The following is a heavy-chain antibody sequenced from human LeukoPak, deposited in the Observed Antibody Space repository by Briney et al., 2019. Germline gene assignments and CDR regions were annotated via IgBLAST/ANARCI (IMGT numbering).Heavy chain of an antibody. CDR2: IYTSGST. J-gene: IGHJ5*02. CDR1: GGSISSGGYS. Sequence: SETLSLTCAVSGGSISSGGYSWSWIRQPPGKGLEWIGRIYTSGSTNYNPSLKSRVTMSVDTSKNQFSLKLSSVTAADTAVYYCAREFSVREYDSLPGGFDPWGQGTLVTVSS. V-gene: IGHV4-61*02. D-gene: IGHD3-22*01. CDR3: AREFSVREYDSLPGGFDP.